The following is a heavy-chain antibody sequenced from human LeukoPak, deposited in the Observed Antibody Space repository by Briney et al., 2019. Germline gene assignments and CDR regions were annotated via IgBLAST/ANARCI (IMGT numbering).Heavy chain of an antibody. V-gene: IGHV1-18*01. J-gene: IGHJ4*02. CDR2: ISAYNGNT. Sequence: GASVKVSCKASGYTFTSYGISWVRQAPGQGLECMGWISAYNGNTNYAQKFQDRLTMTTDKSTSTAYMELRSLRSEDTAVYYCARDQEGFDYWGQGTLVTVSS. CDR1: GYTFTSYG. CDR3: ARDQEGFDY.